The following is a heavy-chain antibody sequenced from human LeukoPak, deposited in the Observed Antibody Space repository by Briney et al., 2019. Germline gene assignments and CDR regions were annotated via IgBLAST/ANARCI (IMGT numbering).Heavy chain of an antibody. D-gene: IGHD2-21*02. CDR2: INPESGGT. J-gene: IGHJ4*02. V-gene: IGHV1-2*02. CDR3: ARDSRYCGGDCYSNQLPHYYFDY. Sequence: ASVKVSCKASGYTFTGYYMHWVRQAPGQGLEWMGWINPESGGTNYAQKFQGRVTMTRSTSISTVYMDLTSLTSDDTAVYYCARDSRYCGGDCYSNQLPHYYFDYWGQGTLVTVSS. CDR1: GYTFTGYY.